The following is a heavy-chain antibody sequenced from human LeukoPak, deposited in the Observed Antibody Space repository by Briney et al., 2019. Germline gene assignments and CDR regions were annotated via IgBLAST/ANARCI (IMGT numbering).Heavy chain of an antibody. D-gene: IGHD6-19*01. CDR1: GFTFSSYA. CDR3: ARDLLSSGWYGSYYYYYYGMDV. CDR2: ISYDGSNK. J-gene: IGHJ6*02. Sequence: TGGSLRLSCAASGFTFSSYAMHWVRQAPGKGLEWVAVISYDGSNKYYADSVKGRFTISRDNSKNTLYLQMNSLRAEDTAVYYCARDLLSSGWYGSYYYYYYGMDVWGQGTTVTVSS. V-gene: IGHV3-30-3*01.